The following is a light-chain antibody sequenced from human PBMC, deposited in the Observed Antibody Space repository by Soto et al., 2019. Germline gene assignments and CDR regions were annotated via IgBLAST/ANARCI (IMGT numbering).Light chain of an antibody. CDR3: ISFAGNNNLV. Sequence: QSALTQPPSASGSPGQSVTISCTGTSSDVGGYNYVSWYQQHPGKAPKLMISEVSKRPSGVPDRFSGSKSGNTASLTVSGLQAEDEADYYWISFAGNNNLVFGGGTKLTVL. CDR2: EVS. J-gene: IGLJ2*01. V-gene: IGLV2-8*01. CDR1: SSDVGGYNY.